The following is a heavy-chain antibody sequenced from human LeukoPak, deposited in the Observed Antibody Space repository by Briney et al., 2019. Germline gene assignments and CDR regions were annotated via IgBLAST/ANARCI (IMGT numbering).Heavy chain of an antibody. Sequence: PGRSLRLSCAASGFTFSSYGMHWVRQAPGKGLEGVAVISCDGSNKYYADSVKGRFTISRDNSKNTLYLQMNSPRAEDTAVYYCAKERGRIAVAGKLRAKPKPGGALDYWGQGTLVTVSS. CDR2: ISCDGSNK. D-gene: IGHD6-19*01. CDR3: AKERGRIAVAGKLRAKPKPGGALDY. CDR1: GFTFSSYG. J-gene: IGHJ4*02. V-gene: IGHV3-30*18.